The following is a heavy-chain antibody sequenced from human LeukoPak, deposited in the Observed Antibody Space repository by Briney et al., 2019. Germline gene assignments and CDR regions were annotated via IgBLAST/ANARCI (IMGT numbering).Heavy chain of an antibody. V-gene: IGHV4-34*01. J-gene: IGHJ4*02. CDR2: INHSGYI. Sequence: SSETLSLTCAVYGGSFSDYYWSWIRQSPEKGLEWIGEINHSGYINYNPSLKSRVTMSVDTSKNQFSLKLSSVTAADTAVYYCARGICSGGSCYSTPPHFDYWGQGTLVTVSS. CDR1: GGSFSDYY. D-gene: IGHD2-15*01. CDR3: ARGICSGGSCYSTPPHFDY.